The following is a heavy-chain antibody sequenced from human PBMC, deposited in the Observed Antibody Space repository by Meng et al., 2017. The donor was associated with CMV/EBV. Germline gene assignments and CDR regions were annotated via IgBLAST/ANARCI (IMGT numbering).Heavy chain of an antibody. Sequence: GGSLRLSCAASGFTFDDYGMSWVRQAPGKGLEWVSSISSSSSYIYYADSVKGRFTISRDNAKNSLYLQMNSLRAEDTAVYYCAREGGENFGVVITYYYYYGMDVWGQGTTVTVSS. D-gene: IGHD3-3*01. CDR2: ISSSSSYI. CDR1: GFTFDDYG. V-gene: IGHV3-21*01. CDR3: AREGGENFGVVITYYYYYGMDV. J-gene: IGHJ6*02.